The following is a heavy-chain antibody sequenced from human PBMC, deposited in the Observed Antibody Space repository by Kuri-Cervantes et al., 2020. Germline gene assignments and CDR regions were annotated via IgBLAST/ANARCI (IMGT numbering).Heavy chain of an antibody. Sequence: SETLSLTCAVSGYSISNNYYWGWIRQPPGKGLEWIGSIYHSGSTYYNPSLKSRVTISVDTSKNQFSLKLSSVTAADTAVYYCASGTTLDIWGQGTMVTVSS. CDR1: GYSISNNYY. D-gene: IGHD2-2*01. CDR2: IYHSGST. J-gene: IGHJ3*02. CDR3: ASGTTLDI. V-gene: IGHV4-38-2*01.